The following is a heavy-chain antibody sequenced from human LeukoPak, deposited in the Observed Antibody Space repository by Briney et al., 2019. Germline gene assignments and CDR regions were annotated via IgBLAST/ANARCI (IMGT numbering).Heavy chain of an antibody. J-gene: IGHJ5*02. V-gene: IGHV1-2*02. CDR2: INPNSGGT. Sequence: GASVKVSCKASGYTFTGYYMHWVRQAPGQGLEWMGWINPNSGGTNYAQKFQGRVTMTRDTSISTTYMELSRLRSDDTAVYYCARDSIHRDGYNSWGQGTLVTVSS. CDR1: GYTFTGYY. CDR3: ARDSIHRDGYNS. D-gene: IGHD5-12*01.